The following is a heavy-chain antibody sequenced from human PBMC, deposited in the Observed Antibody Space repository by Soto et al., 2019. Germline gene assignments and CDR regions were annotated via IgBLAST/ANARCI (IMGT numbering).Heavy chain of an antibody. CDR3: ARPSFCSKGVCYGIY. Sequence: PGGSLRLSCAASGFTFSNYWMYWVRQAPGKGPVWVSHINNDGSRTSYADSVKGRFTISRDNAKNTLYLQMNSLRAEDTAVYYCARPSFCSKGVCYGIYWGQGAALPVSS. D-gene: IGHD2-8*01. J-gene: IGHJ4*02. CDR1: GFTFSNYW. V-gene: IGHV3-74*01. CDR2: INNDGSRT.